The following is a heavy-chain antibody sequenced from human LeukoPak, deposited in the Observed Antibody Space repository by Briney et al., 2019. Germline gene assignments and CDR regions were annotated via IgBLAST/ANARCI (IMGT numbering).Heavy chain of an antibody. D-gene: IGHD3-22*01. J-gene: IGHJ4*02. V-gene: IGHV3-33*01. CDR3: TRDFRDYYDSSGYFDY. CDR2: IWYDGSKK. CDR1: GFTFSSYG. Sequence: GGSLRLSCAVSGFTFSSYGMHWVRQAPGKGLEWVALIWYDGSKKYYADSVKGRFTISRDDSKSIAYLQMNSLKTEDTAVYYCTRDFRDYYDSSGYFDYWGQGTLVTVSS.